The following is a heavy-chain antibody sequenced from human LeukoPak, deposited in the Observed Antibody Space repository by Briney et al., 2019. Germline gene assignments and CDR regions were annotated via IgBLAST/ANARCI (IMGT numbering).Heavy chain of an antibody. Sequence: GESLKISCKGSGYIFSNYWIGWVGQVPGKGLEWMGIIYPGDSDTTYSPSFQGQVTISVNKSISTAYLHWSSLKASDTAMYYCARPLGYSYTRFDYWGQGTLVTVSS. V-gene: IGHV5-51*01. CDR1: GYIFSNYW. CDR2: IYPGDSDT. CDR3: ARPLGYSYTRFDY. D-gene: IGHD5-18*01. J-gene: IGHJ4*02.